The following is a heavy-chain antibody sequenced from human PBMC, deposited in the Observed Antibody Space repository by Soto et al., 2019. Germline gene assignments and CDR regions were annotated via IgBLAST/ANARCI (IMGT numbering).Heavy chain of an antibody. CDR2: AYHNGLT. CDR3: ARDAAVPGESDRFDY. CDR1: GDSVTSNVW. V-gene: IGHV4-4*02. J-gene: IGHJ4*02. Sequence: SETLSLTCAVSGDSVTSNVWWSWVRQPPGKGLEWIGEAYHNGLTDYNPSLKSRVTMSVDTSKNEFSLKLTSLTAADTAIYYCARDAAVPGESDRFDYWGQGTLVTVSS. D-gene: IGHD6-19*01.